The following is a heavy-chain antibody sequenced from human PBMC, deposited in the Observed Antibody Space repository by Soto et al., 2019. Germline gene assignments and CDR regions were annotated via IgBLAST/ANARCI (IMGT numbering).Heavy chain of an antibody. V-gene: IGHV3-23*01. J-gene: IGHJ4*02. Sequence: EVQLLESGGGLEQPGGSLRLSCAASGFTFSSYAMSWVRQAPGKGLEWVSAISGSGGSTYYADSVKGRFTISRDNSKNTLYLQMNSLRAEDTAVYYCSKDHGYYYDSSGYHFDYWGQGTLVTVSS. CDR3: SKDHGYYYDSSGYHFDY. D-gene: IGHD3-22*01. CDR2: ISGSGGST. CDR1: GFTFSSYA.